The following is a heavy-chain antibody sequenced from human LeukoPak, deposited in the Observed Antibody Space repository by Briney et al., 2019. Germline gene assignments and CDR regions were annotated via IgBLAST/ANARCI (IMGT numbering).Heavy chain of an antibody. Sequence: GGSLRLSCAASGFTFDDYAMHWVRQAPGKGLEWVSGISWNSGNIGYADSMKGRFTISRDNAKNSMYLQMNSLRAEDTAVYHCARHVLQSFDYWGQGTLATVSS. D-gene: IGHD2/OR15-2a*01. J-gene: IGHJ4*02. CDR2: ISWNSGNI. CDR1: GFTFDDYA. CDR3: ARHVLQSFDY. V-gene: IGHV3-9*01.